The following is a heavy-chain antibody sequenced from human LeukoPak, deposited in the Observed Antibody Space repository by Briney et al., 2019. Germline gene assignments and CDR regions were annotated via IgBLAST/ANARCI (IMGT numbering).Heavy chain of an antibody. V-gene: IGHV1-46*01. CDR3: ARLEMATDY. Sequence: ASVKVSCKASGYTFTTYYIHWVRQAPGQGLEWMGIINPSGTSTSYAQKFQGRVTMTRDTSTSTVYVELRSLRSEDTAVYYCARLEMATDYWGQGTLVTVSS. J-gene: IGHJ4*02. CDR2: INPSGTST. D-gene: IGHD5-24*01. CDR1: GYTFTTYY.